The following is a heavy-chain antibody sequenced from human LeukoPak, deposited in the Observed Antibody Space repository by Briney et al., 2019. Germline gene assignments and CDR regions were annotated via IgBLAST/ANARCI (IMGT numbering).Heavy chain of an antibody. V-gene: IGHV4-59*01. D-gene: IGHD2-2*01. CDR3: ARDFQRYCSSTSCYPAFDI. J-gene: IGHJ3*02. CDR1: GGSISSYY. Sequence: SETLSLTCTVSGGSISSYYWSWIRQPPGKGLEWIGYIYYSGSTNYNPSLKSRVTISVDTSKNQFSLKLSSVTAADTAVYYCARDFQRYCSSTSCYPAFDIWGQGTMVSVSS. CDR2: IYYSGST.